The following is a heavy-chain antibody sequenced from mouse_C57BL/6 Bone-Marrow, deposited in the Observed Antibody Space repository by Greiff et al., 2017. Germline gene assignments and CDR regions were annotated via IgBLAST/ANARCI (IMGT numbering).Heavy chain of an antibody. Sequence: QVQLKQPGAELVRPGTSVKLSCKASGYTFTSYWMHWVKQRPGQGLEWIGVIDPSDSYTNYNQKFKGKATLTVDTSSSTAYMQLSSLTSEDSAVYYCAREGAIYYGNFYYFDYWGQGTTLTVSS. J-gene: IGHJ2*01. V-gene: IGHV1-59*01. CDR3: AREGAIYYGNFYYFDY. D-gene: IGHD2-1*01. CDR1: GYTFTSYW. CDR2: IDPSDSYT.